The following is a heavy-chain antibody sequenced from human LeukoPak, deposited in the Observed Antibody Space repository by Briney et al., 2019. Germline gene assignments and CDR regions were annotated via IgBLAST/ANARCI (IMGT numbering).Heavy chain of an antibody. Sequence: SETLSLTCTVSGDSISSSAYCWGWIRQPPGKGLEWIGTIYSSGSTYYNPPLKSRVTISVDTSKNQFSLKLSSVTAADTAVYYCARRNGYINDWPNWFAPWGQGTLVTVSS. V-gene: IGHV4-39*01. D-gene: IGHD6-19*01. CDR3: ARRNGYINDWPNWFAP. J-gene: IGHJ5*02. CDR1: GDSISSSAYC. CDR2: IYSSGST.